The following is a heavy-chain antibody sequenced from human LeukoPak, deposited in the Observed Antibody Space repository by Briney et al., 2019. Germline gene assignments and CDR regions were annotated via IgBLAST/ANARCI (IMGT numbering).Heavy chain of an antibody. D-gene: IGHD3-22*01. CDR1: GFTFSSYG. V-gene: IGHV3-33*01. J-gene: IGHJ4*02. Sequence: GGSLRLSCAASGFTFSSYGMHWVRQAPGKGLEWVAVIWYDGSNKYYADSVKGRFTISRDNSKNTLYLQMNSLRAEDTAVYYCARVGGHSGYYYFDYWGQGTLVTVSS. CDR3: ARVGGHSGYYYFDY. CDR2: IWYDGSNK.